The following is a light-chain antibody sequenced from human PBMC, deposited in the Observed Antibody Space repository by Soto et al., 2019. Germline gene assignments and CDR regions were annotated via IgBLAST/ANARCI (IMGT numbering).Light chain of an antibody. J-gene: IGKJ4*01. V-gene: IGKV1-5*01. CDR2: DAS. Sequence: DIPMTQPPSTLSASVGDRVTITCRASQSISSWLAWYQQKPGKAPKLLIYDASSLESGVPSRFSGSGSGTEFTLTISSLQPDDFATYYCQQYNSYSGLTFGGGTKVEIK. CDR3: QQYNSYSGLT. CDR1: QSISSW.